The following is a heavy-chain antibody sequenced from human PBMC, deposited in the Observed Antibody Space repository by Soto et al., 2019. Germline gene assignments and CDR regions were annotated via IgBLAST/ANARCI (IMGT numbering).Heavy chain of an antibody. Sequence: QVQLVQSGAEVKKPGASVKVSCKASGYTFTNYAISGVRQAPGQGLEWMGWISDYNGNTNYAQKLKSRVTMTTDTSTSTAYMELRGLRSDDTAVYYCARDLPPKDYWGQGTLVTVSS. J-gene: IGHJ4*02. V-gene: IGHV1-18*01. CDR1: GYTFTNYA. CDR3: ARDLPPKDY. CDR2: ISDYNGNT.